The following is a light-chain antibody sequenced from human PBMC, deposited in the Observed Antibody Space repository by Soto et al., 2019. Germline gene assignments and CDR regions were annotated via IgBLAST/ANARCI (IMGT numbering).Light chain of an antibody. Sequence: DIQMTQSPSTLSASVGDRVTITCRASQSISSWLAWYQQKPGKAPKLLIYDASSLEGGVPSRFSGSGSGTEFTLTISRLQPDDFATYYCQHYNSYSEAFGQGTKVDI. J-gene: IGKJ1*01. CDR2: DAS. CDR3: QHYNSYSEA. CDR1: QSISSW. V-gene: IGKV1-5*01.